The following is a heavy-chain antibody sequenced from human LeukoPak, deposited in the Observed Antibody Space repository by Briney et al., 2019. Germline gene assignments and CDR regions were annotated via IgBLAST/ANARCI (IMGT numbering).Heavy chain of an antibody. CDR2: IYYSGST. CDR1: GGSISSYY. CDR3: ARVTIVGAVFDY. J-gene: IGHJ4*02. V-gene: IGHV4-59*01. D-gene: IGHD1-26*01. Sequence: PSETLSLTCTVSGGSISSYYWSWIRQPPGKGLEWIAYIYYSGSTNYNPSLKSRVTISVHTSKNQFSLKLSSVTAADTAVYYCARVTIVGAVFDYWGQGTLVTVSS.